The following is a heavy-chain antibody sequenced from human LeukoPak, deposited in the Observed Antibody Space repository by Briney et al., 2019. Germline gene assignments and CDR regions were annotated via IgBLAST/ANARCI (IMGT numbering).Heavy chain of an antibody. J-gene: IGHJ4*02. CDR3: AKDDGNYYDSSGYWNY. V-gene: IGHV3-30-3*01. CDR1: GFTFSSYA. D-gene: IGHD3-22*01. CDR2: ISYDGSNK. Sequence: GSLRLSCAASGFTFSSYAMHWVRQAPGKGLEWVAVISYDGSNKYYADSVKGRFTISRDNSKNTLYLQMNSLRAEDTAVYYCAKDDGNYYDSSGYWNYWGQGTLVTVSS.